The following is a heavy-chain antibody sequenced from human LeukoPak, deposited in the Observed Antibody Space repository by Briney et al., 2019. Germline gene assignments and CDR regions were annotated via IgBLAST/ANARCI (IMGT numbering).Heavy chain of an antibody. CDR3: AKHDSSGPDAFDI. V-gene: IGHV3-30*02. D-gene: IGHD3-22*01. J-gene: IGHJ3*02. Sequence: GGSLRLSCAASGFTFSSYGMHWVRQAPGKGLEWVAFIRYDGSNKYYADSVKGRFTISRDNSKNTLYLQMNSLRIEDTAVYYCAKHDSSGPDAFDILGQGTMVTVSS. CDR1: GFTFSSYG. CDR2: IRYDGSNK.